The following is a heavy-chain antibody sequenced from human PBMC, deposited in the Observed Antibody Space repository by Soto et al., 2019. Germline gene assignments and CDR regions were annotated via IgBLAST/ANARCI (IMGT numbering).Heavy chain of an antibody. V-gene: IGHV3-43*01. Sequence: GGSLRLSCAASGFTFSNAWINWVRQAPGKGLEWVSLISWDGGSTYYADSVKGRFTISRDNSKNSLYLQMNSLRTEDTALYYCAKNHCSSTSCYANYYYYYGMDVWGQGTTVTVSS. D-gene: IGHD2-2*01. CDR3: AKNHCSSTSCYANYYYYYGMDV. J-gene: IGHJ6*02. CDR1: GFTFSNAW. CDR2: ISWDGGST.